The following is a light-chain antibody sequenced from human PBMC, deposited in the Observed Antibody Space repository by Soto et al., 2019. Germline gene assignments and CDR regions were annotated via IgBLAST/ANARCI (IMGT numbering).Light chain of an antibody. CDR1: QSVSSSY. CDR2: GAS. V-gene: IGKV3-20*01. J-gene: IGKJ2*01. Sequence: EIVLTQSPGTLSLSPGERATLSCRASQSVSSSYLAWYQQKPGQAPRLLIYGASSRATGIPDRFSRSGSGTDFTLTISRLEPEDFAVYYCQHQGTFCQGTKLEIK. CDR3: QHQGT.